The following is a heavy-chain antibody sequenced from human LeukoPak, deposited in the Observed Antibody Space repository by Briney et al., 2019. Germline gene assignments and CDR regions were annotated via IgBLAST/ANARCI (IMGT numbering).Heavy chain of an antibody. CDR1: GFTFGDYA. J-gene: IGHJ4*02. Sequence: PGRSLRLSCTAAGFTFGDYAMSWVRQAPGKGLEWVGFIRGKTYGGTTEYAASVKGRFTISRDDSKSIAYLQMNSLKTEDTAVYYCTYTYDSTGYYPGTFDYWGQGTLVTVFS. D-gene: IGHD3-22*01. CDR3: TYTYDSTGYYPGTFDY. V-gene: IGHV3-49*04. CDR2: IRGKTYGGTT.